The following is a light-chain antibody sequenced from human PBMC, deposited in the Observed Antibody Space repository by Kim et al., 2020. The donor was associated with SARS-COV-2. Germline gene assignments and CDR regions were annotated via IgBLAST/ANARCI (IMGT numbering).Light chain of an antibody. CDR1: KLGDKY. V-gene: IGLV3-1*01. CDR2: QHT. J-gene: IGLJ3*02. Sequence: SVSPGQTASITCSGSKLGDKYAYWYQKKPGQSPVLVIYQHTKRPSGISQRFSGSSSGNTATLTISRAQTMDEADYYCQAWDSNTAVFGGGTQLTVL. CDR3: QAWDSNTAV.